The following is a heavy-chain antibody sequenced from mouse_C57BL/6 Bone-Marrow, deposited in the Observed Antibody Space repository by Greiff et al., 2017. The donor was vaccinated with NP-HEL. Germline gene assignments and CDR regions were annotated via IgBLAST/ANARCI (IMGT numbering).Heavy chain of an antibody. J-gene: IGHJ2*01. Sequence: EVQLQQSGTVLARPGASVKMSCKTSGYTFTSYWMHWVKQRPGQGLEWIGAIYPGNSDTSYNQKFKGKAKLTAVTSASTAYMELSSLTNEDSAVYYCTRTGPFITTVVATENYFDYWGQGTTLTVSS. V-gene: IGHV1-5*01. CDR3: TRTGPFITTVVATENYFDY. CDR1: GYTFTSYW. CDR2: IYPGNSDT. D-gene: IGHD1-1*01.